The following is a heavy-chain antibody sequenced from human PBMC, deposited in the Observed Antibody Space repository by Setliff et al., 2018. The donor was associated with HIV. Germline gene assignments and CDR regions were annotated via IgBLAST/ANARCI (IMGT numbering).Heavy chain of an antibody. CDR1: GGSISSDDYY. D-gene: IGHD1-26*01. CDR3: ARAGMGALRSLFDY. V-gene: IGHV4-30-4*08. J-gene: IGHJ4*02. Sequence: SETLSLTCTVSGGSISSDDYYWNWIRQPPGKGLEWIGYITYSGSAYYNPSLKSRVTISIDTSKNQFSLKLNSVTAADTAIYYCARAGMGALRSLFDYWGQGTLVTVSS. CDR2: ITYSGSA.